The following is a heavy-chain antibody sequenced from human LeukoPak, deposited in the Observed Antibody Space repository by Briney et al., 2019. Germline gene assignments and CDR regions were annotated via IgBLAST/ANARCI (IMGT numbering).Heavy chain of an antibody. CDR2: INPSSGRT. V-gene: IGHV1-46*01. CDR3: ARGGLPARSWFDP. D-gene: IGHD3/OR15-3a*01. Sequence: ASVKVSCKASGYTFTSYYMKWVRQAPGQGLERMGIINPSSGRTTYAHTFQGKVTMTRDTSTSTVYMELTSLRSEDTAVFYCARGGLPARSWFDPWGQGTMVTVSS. CDR1: GYTFTSYY. J-gene: IGHJ5*02.